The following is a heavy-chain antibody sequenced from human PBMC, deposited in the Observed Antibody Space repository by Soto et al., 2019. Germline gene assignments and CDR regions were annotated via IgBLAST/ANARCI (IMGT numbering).Heavy chain of an antibody. CDR3: ARGGYYDSSGSRNYHYYGMDV. CDR2: ISPYDDDT. CDR1: GYTFSSYG. D-gene: IGHD3-22*01. Sequence: QAQLVQSGPEVKKPGASVKVSCKASGYTFSSYGISWVRQAPGQGLEWLGWISPYDDDTKYAQNLKCRVRMTTDTSTRTVYMDLRSLRSDDTAIYYCARGGYYDSSGSRNYHYYGMDVWGQGTTVTVSS. J-gene: IGHJ6*02. V-gene: IGHV1-18*01.